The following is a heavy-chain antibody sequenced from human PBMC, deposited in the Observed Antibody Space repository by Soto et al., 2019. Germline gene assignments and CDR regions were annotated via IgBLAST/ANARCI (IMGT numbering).Heavy chain of an antibody. V-gene: IGHV1-24*01. CDR3: ATTPGIAAADTYYYYMDV. J-gene: IGHJ6*03. Sequence: GASVKVSCKVSGYTLPELSMHWVRQAPGKGLEWMGGFDPEDGETIYAQKFQGRVTMTEDTSTDTAYMELSSLRSEDTAVYYCATTPGIAAADTYYYYMDVWGKGTTVTVSS. CDR2: FDPEDGET. CDR1: GYTLPELS. D-gene: IGHD6-13*01.